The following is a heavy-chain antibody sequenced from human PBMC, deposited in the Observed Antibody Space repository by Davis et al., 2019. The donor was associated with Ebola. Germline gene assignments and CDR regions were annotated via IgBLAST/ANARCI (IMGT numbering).Heavy chain of an antibody. Sequence: GESLKISCAASGFTFSSYAMSWVRQAPGKGLEWVSTMSGSGDNTYYADSVQGRFTISRDNSKNTLYLQMNSLRAEDTAVYFCVSAGWDHWGQGTLVTVSS. D-gene: IGHD2-15*01. CDR2: MSGSGDNT. J-gene: IGHJ4*02. CDR1: GFTFSSYA. V-gene: IGHV3-23*01. CDR3: VSAGWDH.